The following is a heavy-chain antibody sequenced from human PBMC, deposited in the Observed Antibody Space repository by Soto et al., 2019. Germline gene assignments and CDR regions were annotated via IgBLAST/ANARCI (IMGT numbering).Heavy chain of an antibody. CDR3: AKEDLFHPFDY. Sequence: QVQLVESGGGVVQPGRSLRLSCAASGFTFSRYGMHWVRQAPGKGLEWLAFTSYDGSNKFYADSVKGRFTISRDNSENTLYLQMNGLRVEDTAMYYCAKEDLFHPFDYWDQGTLVTVSS. CDR2: TSYDGSNK. D-gene: IGHD3-10*01. J-gene: IGHJ4*02. V-gene: IGHV3-30*18. CDR1: GFTFSRYG.